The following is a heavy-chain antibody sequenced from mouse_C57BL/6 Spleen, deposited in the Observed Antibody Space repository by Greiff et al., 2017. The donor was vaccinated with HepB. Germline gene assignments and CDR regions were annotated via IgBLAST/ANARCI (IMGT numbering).Heavy chain of an antibody. Sequence: EVKLMESGPGLVKPSQSLSLTCSVTGYSITSGYYWNWIRQFPGNKLEWMGYISYDGSNNYNPSLKNRISITRDTSKNQFFLKLNSVTTEDTATYYCALYSNYDWYFDVWGTGTTVTVSS. CDR3: ALYSNYDWYFDV. V-gene: IGHV3-6*01. CDR1: GYSITSGYY. D-gene: IGHD2-5*01. CDR2: ISYDGSN. J-gene: IGHJ1*03.